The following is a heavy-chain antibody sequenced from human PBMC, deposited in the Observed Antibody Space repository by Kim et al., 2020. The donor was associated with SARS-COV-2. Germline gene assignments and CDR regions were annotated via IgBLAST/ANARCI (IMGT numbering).Heavy chain of an antibody. CDR2: IYPGDSDT. CDR3: ARQRPIAVAGTNYYYYGMDV. CDR1: GYSFTSYW. D-gene: IGHD6-19*01. J-gene: IGHJ6*02. Sequence: GESLKISCKGSGYSFTSYWIGWVRQMPGKGLEWMGIIYPGDSDTRYSPSFQGQVTISADKSISTAYLQWSSLKASDTAMYYCARQRPIAVAGTNYYYYGMDVWGQGTTVTVSS. V-gene: IGHV5-51*01.